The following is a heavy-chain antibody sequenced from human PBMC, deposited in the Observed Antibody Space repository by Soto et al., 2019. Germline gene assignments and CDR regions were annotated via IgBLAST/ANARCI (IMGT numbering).Heavy chain of an antibody. CDR3: ARDRINYDFWSGYHQGGMDV. CDR1: GFTVSSNY. CDR2: IYSGGST. D-gene: IGHD3-3*01. V-gene: IGHV3-53*01. Sequence: VGSLRLSCAASGFTVSSNYMSWVRQAPGKGLEWVSVIYSGGSTYYADSVKGRFTISRDNSKNTLYLQMNSLRAEDTAVYYCARDRINYDFWSGYHQGGMDVWGQGTTVTVSS. J-gene: IGHJ6*02.